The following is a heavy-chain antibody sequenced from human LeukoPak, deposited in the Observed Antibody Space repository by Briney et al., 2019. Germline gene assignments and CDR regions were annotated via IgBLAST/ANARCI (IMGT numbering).Heavy chain of an antibody. CDR2: IYYSGST. Sequence: PSETLSLTCTVSGGSVSSYYWSWIRQPPGKGLEWIGYIYYSGSTNYNPSLKSRVTISVDTSKNQFSLKLSSVTAADTAVYYCARVDSSGYYYDNGAFDIWGQGTMVTVSS. J-gene: IGHJ3*02. V-gene: IGHV4-59*02. CDR3: ARVDSSGYYYDNGAFDI. D-gene: IGHD3-22*01. CDR1: GGSVSSYY.